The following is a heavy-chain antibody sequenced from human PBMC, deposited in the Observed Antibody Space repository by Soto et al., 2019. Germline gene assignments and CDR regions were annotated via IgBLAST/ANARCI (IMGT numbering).Heavy chain of an antibody. CDR3: ARVPKSIVVATTEGYYFDY. V-gene: IGHV4-59*01. D-gene: IGHD1-26*01. Sequence: PSETLSLTCTVSGGSISSYYWSWIRQPPGKGLEWIGYIYYSGSTNYNPSLKSRVTISVDTSKNQFSLKLSSVTAADTAVYYCARVPKSIVVATTEGYYFDYWGQGTLVTVSS. J-gene: IGHJ4*02. CDR2: IYYSGST. CDR1: GGSISSYY.